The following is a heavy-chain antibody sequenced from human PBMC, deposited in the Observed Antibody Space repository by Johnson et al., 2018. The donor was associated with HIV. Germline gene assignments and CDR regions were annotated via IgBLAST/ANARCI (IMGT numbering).Heavy chain of an antibody. Sequence: QVQLVESGGGVVQPGRSLRLSCAASGFTFSSYGMHWVRQAPQKGLEWVSIIYGGGTTYYADSVTGRFTISRDNSQNTLYLQMHSLTVEDTAVYYCARDTFAGAYGDWPDAFDIWGQGTMVTVSS. J-gene: IGHJ3*02. D-gene: IGHD4-17*01. V-gene: IGHV3-NL1*01. CDR1: GFTFSSYG. CDR2: IYGGGTT. CDR3: ARDTFAGAYGDWPDAFDI.